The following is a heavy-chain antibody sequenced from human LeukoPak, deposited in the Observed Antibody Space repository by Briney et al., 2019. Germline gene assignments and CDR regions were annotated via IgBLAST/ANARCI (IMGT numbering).Heavy chain of an antibody. CDR1: ASTFSNYW. V-gene: IGHV3-74*01. Sequence: GGSLRLSCAASASTFSNYWMHWVRQAPGKGLVWVSRINPDGSRTNYADSVAGRFTISRDNAKYTLYLQMNSLRVEDTAVYYCSWDHTGKEDIWGQGTMVSVSS. CDR2: INPDGSRT. CDR3: SWDHTGKEDI. J-gene: IGHJ3*02. D-gene: IGHD1-26*01.